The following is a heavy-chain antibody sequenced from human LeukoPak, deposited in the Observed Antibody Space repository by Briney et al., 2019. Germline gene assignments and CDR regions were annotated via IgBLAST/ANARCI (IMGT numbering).Heavy chain of an antibody. V-gene: IGHV3-7*01. Sequence: GGSLRLSCAASGFTFSRYWMNWVRQAPGKGLEWVANIKQDGSEKYYVDSVKGRFTISRDNAKNSLYLQMNSLRAEDTAVYYCARDLQWLVYYFDYWGQGTLVTVSS. CDR2: IKQDGSEK. J-gene: IGHJ4*02. D-gene: IGHD6-19*01. CDR1: GFTFSRYW. CDR3: ARDLQWLVYYFDY.